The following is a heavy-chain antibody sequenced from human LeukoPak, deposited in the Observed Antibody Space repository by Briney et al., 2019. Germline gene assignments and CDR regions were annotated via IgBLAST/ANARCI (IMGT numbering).Heavy chain of an antibody. V-gene: IGHV3-48*03. CDR3: ARDSGGLKYYCSGSSNYFVY. J-gene: IGHJ4*02. CDR1: GFTFSTYE. Sequence: GRSLRLSCAASGFTFSTYEMNWVREAPGQGLKWVSYISSSGSTIYSADSVKGRFTISRDNAKNSLNLQMNSLRAEDTAVYYCARDSGGLKYYCSGSSNYFVYWREGTLVTVSS. CDR2: ISSSGSTI. D-gene: IGHD3-10*01.